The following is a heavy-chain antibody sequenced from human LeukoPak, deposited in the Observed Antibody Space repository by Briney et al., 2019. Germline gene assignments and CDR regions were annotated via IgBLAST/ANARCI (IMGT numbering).Heavy chain of an antibody. J-gene: IGHJ4*02. CDR2: IYYSGST. V-gene: IGHV4-59*01. Sequence: SETLSLTCSVSGGSIGSYYWSWIRQPPGKGLEWIGYIYYSGSTNYNPSLKSRVTISVDTSKNRFSLKLSSVTAADTAVYYCARGPEDYFDYWGQGTLVTVSS. CDR1: GGSIGSYY. CDR3: ARGPEDYFDY.